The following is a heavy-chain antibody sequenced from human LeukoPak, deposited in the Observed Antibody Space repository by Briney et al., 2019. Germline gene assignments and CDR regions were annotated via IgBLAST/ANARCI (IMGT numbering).Heavy chain of an antibody. J-gene: IGHJ4*02. CDR1: GGSISSYY. Sequence: PSETLSLTCTVSGGSISSYYWSWIRQPPGKGLEWIGYIYYSGSTHYNPSLKSRVTISVDTSKNQFSLKLSSVTAADTAVYYCARHLYGTYYFDYWGQGTLVTVSS. V-gene: IGHV4-59*08. CDR2: IYYSGST. D-gene: IGHD4-17*01. CDR3: ARHLYGTYYFDY.